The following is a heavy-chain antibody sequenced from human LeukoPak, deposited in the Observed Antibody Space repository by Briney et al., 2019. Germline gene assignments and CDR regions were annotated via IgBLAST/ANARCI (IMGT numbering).Heavy chain of an antibody. CDR1: GGSISSYY. D-gene: IGHD6-6*01. J-gene: IGHJ4*02. Sequence: SETLSLTCTVSGGSISSYYWSWIRQPPGKGLGWIGYIYYSGSNNYNPSLKSRVTISVDTSKNQFSLKLSSVTAGDTAVYYCASLAARRTFDYWRQGTLVTLSS. CDR2: IYYSGSN. CDR3: ASLAARRTFDY. V-gene: IGHV4-59*01.